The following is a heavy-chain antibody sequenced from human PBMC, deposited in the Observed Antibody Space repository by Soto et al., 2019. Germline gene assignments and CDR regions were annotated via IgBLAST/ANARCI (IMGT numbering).Heavy chain of an antibody. CDR2: IDPSDSYT. CDR1: GYSFTSYW. CDR3: AGLPGGYSYADYYYYGMDV. V-gene: IGHV5-10-1*01. Sequence: GESLKISCKGSGYSFTSYWISWVRQMPGKGLEWMGRIDPSDSYTNYSPSFQGHVTISADKSISTAYLQWSSLKASDTAMYYCAGLPGGYSYADYYYYGMDVWGQGTTITVSS. J-gene: IGHJ6*02. D-gene: IGHD5-18*01.